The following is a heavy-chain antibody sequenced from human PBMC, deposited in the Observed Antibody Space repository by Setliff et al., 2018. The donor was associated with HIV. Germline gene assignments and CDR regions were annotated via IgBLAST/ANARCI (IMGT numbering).Heavy chain of an antibody. Sequence: SETLSLTCTVSGGSISSSGDYWSWVRQHPGKGLEWIGYIYYTGSTYSNPSLQSRVRISVDTAKNQFSLKLTSVTAADTAVYYCARAEGYYDNSVNPGRYYYYYMDVWGKGTTVTVSS. CDR1: GGSISSSGDY. J-gene: IGHJ6*03. D-gene: IGHD3-22*01. CDR2: IYYTGST. V-gene: IGHV4-31*03. CDR3: ARAEGYYDNSVNPGRYYYYYMDV.